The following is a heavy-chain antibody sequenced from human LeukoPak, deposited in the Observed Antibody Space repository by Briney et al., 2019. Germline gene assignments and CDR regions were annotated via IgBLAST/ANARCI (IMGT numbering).Heavy chain of an antibody. CDR2: INPNSGDT. CDR1: GYTFSGYY. D-gene: IGHD6-13*01. V-gene: IGHV1-2*02. CDR3: ARWDGYSSSPDY. J-gene: IGHJ4*02. Sequence: ASVKVSCKASGYTFSGYYLHWVRQAPGQGLEWMGWINPNSGDTGYAQRFQGRVTMTRDTSIRTIYMEMYMEWTGLRFDDTALYYCARWDGYSSSPDYWGQGTLVTVSS.